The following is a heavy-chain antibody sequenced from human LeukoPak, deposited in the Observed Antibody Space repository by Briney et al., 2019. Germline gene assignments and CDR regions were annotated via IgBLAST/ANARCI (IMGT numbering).Heavy chain of an antibody. Sequence: PGGSLSLSCAASGFSLSNYWMSWVRQAPGKGLEWVANIKQDGSEKYYVDSVKGRFTISRDNAKNSLFLQMNSLRVEDTAVYYCARTAAMVSHGMDVWGQGTTVTVSS. CDR3: ARTAAMVSHGMDV. D-gene: IGHD5-18*01. V-gene: IGHV3-7*01. CDR2: IKQDGSEK. J-gene: IGHJ6*02. CDR1: GFSLSNYW.